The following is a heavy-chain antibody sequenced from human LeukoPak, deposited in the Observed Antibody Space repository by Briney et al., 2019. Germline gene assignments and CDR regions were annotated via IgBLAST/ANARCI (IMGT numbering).Heavy chain of an antibody. CDR2: ISAYNGNT. J-gene: IGHJ4*02. CDR1: GYTFTSYG. CDR3: ARIPDYSYFLYYFDY. Sequence: GASVKVSCKASGYTFTSYGISWVRQAPGQGLEWMGWISAYNGNTNYAQKLQGRVTMTTDTSTSTAYMELRSLRSDDTAVYYCARIPDYSYFLYYFDYWGQGTLVTVSS. V-gene: IGHV1-18*01. D-gene: IGHD4-11*01.